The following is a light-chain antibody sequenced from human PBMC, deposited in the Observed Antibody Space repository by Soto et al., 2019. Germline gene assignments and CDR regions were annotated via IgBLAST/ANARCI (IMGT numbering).Light chain of an antibody. J-gene: IGLJ1*01. Sequence: QSALTQPASVSGSPRQSITISCTGTSSDVGGYNYVSWYQQHPGKAPKLMIYDVSNRPSGVSNRFSGSKSGNTASLTISGLQAEDEADYYCSSYTSGSTTYVFGTGTKLTVL. CDR3: SSYTSGSTTYV. CDR2: DVS. V-gene: IGLV2-14*03. CDR1: SSDVGGYNY.